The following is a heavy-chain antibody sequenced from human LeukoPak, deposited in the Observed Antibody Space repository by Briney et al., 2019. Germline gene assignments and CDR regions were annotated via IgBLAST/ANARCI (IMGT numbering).Heavy chain of an antibody. Sequence: ASVKVSCKASGYIFIGYGLSWVRQAPGQGLEWMGWINTDNGQTDFAQKFQDRIIMTTGTSTSTAYLEVTSLRSDDTAVYYCARGGGTYWADHWGQGTLVTVSS. CDR3: ARGGGTYWADH. CDR1: GYIFIGYG. J-gene: IGHJ1*01. V-gene: IGHV1-18*01. D-gene: IGHD1-26*01. CDR2: INTDNGQT.